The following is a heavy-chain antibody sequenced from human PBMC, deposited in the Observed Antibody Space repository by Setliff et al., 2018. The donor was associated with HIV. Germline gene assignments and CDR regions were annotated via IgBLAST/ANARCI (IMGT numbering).Heavy chain of an antibody. CDR1: GFTFSDYY. CDR2: ISSSGSFT. V-gene: IGHV3-11*05. D-gene: IGHD5-18*01. J-gene: IGHJ4*02. CDR3: ARDGSYISRGY. Sequence: GGSLRLSCAASGFTFSDYYMSWIRQAPGKGLEWVSYISSSGSFTNYADSVKGRFTISRDNAKNSLYLQMNSLGAEDTAVYYCARDGSYISRGYWGQGTLVTVSS.